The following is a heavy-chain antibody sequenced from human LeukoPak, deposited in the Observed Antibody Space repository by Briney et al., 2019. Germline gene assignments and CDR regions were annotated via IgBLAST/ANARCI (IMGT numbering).Heavy chain of an antibody. CDR3: ARDQRRGFDP. CDR1: GFIFTHHG. J-gene: IGHJ5*02. CDR2: IWSDGTNK. V-gene: IGHV3-33*01. Sequence: PGESLRLSCAASGFIFTHHGMHWVRQAPGKGLEWVAVIWSDGTNKFYSDSVKGRFGIPRDNSNDMVYLQMNGLRAEDTAVYYCARDQRRGFDPWGQGTPVTVSS.